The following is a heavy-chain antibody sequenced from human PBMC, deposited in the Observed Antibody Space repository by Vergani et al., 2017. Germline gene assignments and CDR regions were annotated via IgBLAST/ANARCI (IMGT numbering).Heavy chain of an antibody. V-gene: IGHV3-21*01. D-gene: IGHD6-6*01. CDR2: ISSSSSYI. Sequence: EVQLLESGGGLVQPGGSLRLSCAASGFTFSSYSMNWVRQAPGKGLEWVSSISSSSSYIYYADSVKGRFTISRDNAKNSLYLQMNSLRAEDTAVYYCAREGSIAARPLYWGQGTLVTVSS. J-gene: IGHJ4*02. CDR3: AREGSIAARPLY. CDR1: GFTFSSYS.